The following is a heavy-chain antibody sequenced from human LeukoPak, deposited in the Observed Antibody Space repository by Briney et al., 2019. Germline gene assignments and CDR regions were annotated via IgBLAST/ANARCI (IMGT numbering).Heavy chain of an antibody. CDR2: ISSSGGTM. CDR1: GFTFSSYE. V-gene: IGHV3-48*03. Sequence: PGGSLRLSCVASGFTFSSYEMNWVRQAPGKGLEWVSYISSSGGTMYYADSVKGRFTISRDNAKNSLYLQMNSLRAEDTAVYYCARDLYCSGGSCYPLETFDYWGQGTLVTVSS. CDR3: ARDLYCSGGSCYPLETFDY. D-gene: IGHD2-15*01. J-gene: IGHJ4*02.